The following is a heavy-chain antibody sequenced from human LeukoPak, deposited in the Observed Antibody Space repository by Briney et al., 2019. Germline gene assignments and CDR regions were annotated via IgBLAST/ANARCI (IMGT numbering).Heavy chain of an antibody. CDR3: AREIVWFGELLGCFDY. J-gene: IGHJ4*02. CDR2: ISSRSSYI. V-gene: IGHV3-21*01. CDR1: GFTFSSYT. D-gene: IGHD3-10*01. Sequence: GGSLRLSCEASGFTFSSYTMNWVRQAPGKGLEWVSSISSRSSYIYYADSVKSRFTISRDNAKNSLYLQMNSLRAEDTAAYYCAREIVWFGELLGCFDYWGQGTLVTVSS.